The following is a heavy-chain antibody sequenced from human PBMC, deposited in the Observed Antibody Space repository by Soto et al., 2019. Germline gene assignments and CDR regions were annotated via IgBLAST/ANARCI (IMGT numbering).Heavy chain of an antibody. CDR2: ISGSGGST. CDR3: AKSPYPILRFLEWLFDY. V-gene: IGHV3-23*01. Sequence: GGSLRLSXAASGFTFSSYAMSWVRQAPGKGLEWVSAISGSGGSTYYADSVKGRFTISRDNSKNTLYLQMNSLRAEDTAVYYCAKSPYPILRFLEWLFDYWGQGTLVTVSS. D-gene: IGHD3-3*01. CDR1: GFTFSSYA. J-gene: IGHJ4*02.